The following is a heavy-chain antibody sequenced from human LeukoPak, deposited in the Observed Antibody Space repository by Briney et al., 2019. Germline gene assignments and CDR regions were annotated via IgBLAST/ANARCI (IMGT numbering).Heavy chain of an antibody. CDR3: ARDYIGGWNDH. CDR1: GVTFSSYW. D-gene: IGHD3-16*01. Sequence: PGGSLRLSCSASGVTFSSYWMSWVRQPTGKGLECVAKISENGNEKFYVASVKGRFTISRDNATNSVYLQLNSLRVEATAVYFCARDYIGGWNDHWGQGTLVTVSS. J-gene: IGHJ4*02. CDR2: ISENGNEK. V-gene: IGHV3-7*01.